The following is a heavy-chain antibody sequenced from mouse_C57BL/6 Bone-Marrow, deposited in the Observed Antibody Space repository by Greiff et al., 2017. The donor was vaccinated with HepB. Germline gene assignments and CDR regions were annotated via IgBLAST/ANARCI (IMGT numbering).Heavy chain of an antibody. CDR1: GYTFTSYW. Sequence: QVQLQQPGAELVRPGTSVKLSCKASGYTFTSYWMHWVKQRPGQGLEWIGVIDPSDSYTNYNQKFKGKATLTVDTSSSTAYMQLSSLTSEDSAVYYCARGSGSSYNYAMDYWGQGTSVTVSS. D-gene: IGHD1-1*01. CDR2: IDPSDSYT. CDR3: ARGSGSSYNYAMDY. J-gene: IGHJ4*01. V-gene: IGHV1-59*01.